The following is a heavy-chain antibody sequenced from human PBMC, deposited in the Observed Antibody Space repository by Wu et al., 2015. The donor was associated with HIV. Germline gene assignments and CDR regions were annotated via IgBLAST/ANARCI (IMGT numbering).Heavy chain of an antibody. D-gene: IGHD3-10*01. CDR2: INPXSDGT. CDR1: GYTFTGYY. Sequence: QVQLVQSGAEVKKPGASVKVSCKASGYTFTGYYIHWVRQAPGQGLEWMGWINPXSDGTNYAQKFQGRVTMTRDTSISTAYMEVSRLRSDDTAVYYCARAERLVGSGITFDYVGQGTLVTVSS. V-gene: IGHV1-2*02. J-gene: IGHJ4*02. CDR3: ARAERLVGSGITFDY.